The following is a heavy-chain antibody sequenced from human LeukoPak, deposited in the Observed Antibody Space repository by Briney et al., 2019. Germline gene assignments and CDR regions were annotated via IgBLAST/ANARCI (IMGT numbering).Heavy chain of an antibody. D-gene: IGHD6-19*01. CDR2: ISYDGSNK. CDR1: GFTFSSYA. J-gene: IGHJ4*02. V-gene: IGHV3-30-3*01. Sequence: TGGSLRLSCAASGFTFSSYAMHWVRQAPGKGLEWVAVISYDGSNKYYADSVKGRFTISRDNSKNTLYLQMNSLRAEDTAVYYCVRDGTPQWPMGYWGQGTLVTVSS. CDR3: VRDGTPQWPMGY.